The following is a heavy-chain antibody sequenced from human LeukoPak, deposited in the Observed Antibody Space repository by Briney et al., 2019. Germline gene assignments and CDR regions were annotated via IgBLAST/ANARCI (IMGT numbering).Heavy chain of an antibody. Sequence: SVKVSCKASGYTFTSYYMHWVRQAPGQGLEWMGGIIPIFGTAKYAQKFQGIVTITAVESMSTAYMELRSLRSEDTAVYYCARGWLAETTVVTPYNYWGQGTLVTVSS. CDR2: IIPIFGTA. V-gene: IGHV1-69*13. J-gene: IGHJ4*02. CDR3: ARGWLAETTVVTPYNY. CDR1: GYTFTSYY. D-gene: IGHD4-23*01.